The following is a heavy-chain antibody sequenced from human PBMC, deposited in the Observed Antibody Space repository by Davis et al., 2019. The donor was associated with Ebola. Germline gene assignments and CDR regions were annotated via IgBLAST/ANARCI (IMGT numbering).Heavy chain of an antibody. D-gene: IGHD6-13*01. Sequence: SETLSLTCTVSGGSISSGGYYWSWIRQSPGKGLEWIGYIYYSGSARYNPSLKSRVTISVDASRSQFSLNLTSVTAADTAVYYCARAGRSSWYFDYWGQGTLIIVSS. CDR2: IYYSGSA. J-gene: IGHJ4*02. CDR3: ARAGRSSWYFDY. CDR1: GGSISSGGYY. V-gene: IGHV4-61*08.